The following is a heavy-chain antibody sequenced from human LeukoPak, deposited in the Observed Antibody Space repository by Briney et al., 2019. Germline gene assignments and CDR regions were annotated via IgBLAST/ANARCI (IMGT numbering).Heavy chain of an antibody. CDR1: GFTFSSYA. J-gene: IGHJ4*02. D-gene: IGHD2-21*02. V-gene: IGHV3-30-3*01. CDR3: ARDGLHIVVVTATLSYYFDY. CDR2: ISYDGSNK. Sequence: GGSLRLSCAASGFTFSSYAMHWVRQAPGKGLEWVAVISYDGSNKYYADSVKGRFTISRDNSKNTLYLQMNSLRAEDTAVYYCARDGLHIVVVTATLSYYFDYWGQGTLVTVSS.